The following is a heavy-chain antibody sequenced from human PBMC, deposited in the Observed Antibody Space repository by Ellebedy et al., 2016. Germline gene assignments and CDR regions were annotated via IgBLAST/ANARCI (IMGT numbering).Heavy chain of an antibody. Sequence: SETLSLTCTVSGGSISRGTYKWGWIRQPTGKGLEWIGNIYYSGITNYNPSLKSRVPPSVDTSKNQFSLRLTSVTAADTAVYYCASGDYDSRGYYYCDNWGPGTHVTVSS. J-gene: IGHJ4*02. V-gene: IGHV4-39*07. CDR3: ASGDYDSRGYYYCDN. CDR1: GGSISRGTYK. D-gene: IGHD3-22*01. CDR2: IYYSGIT.